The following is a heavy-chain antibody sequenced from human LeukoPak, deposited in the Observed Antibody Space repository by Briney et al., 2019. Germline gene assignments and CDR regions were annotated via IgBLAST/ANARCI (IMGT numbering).Heavy chain of an antibody. CDR2: INAENGDT. D-gene: IGHD1-14*01. CDR3: ARDQYNVIDS. V-gene: IGHV1-3*01. J-gene: IGHJ4*02. Sequence: VASVKVSCKASGYRFTGYNIDWVRQAPGQRPEWMGRINAENGDTKYSQKFQGRVTITRDTFASTSYMELSSLRSGDTAVYYCARDQYNVIDSWGQGTLVTVSS. CDR1: GYRFTGYN.